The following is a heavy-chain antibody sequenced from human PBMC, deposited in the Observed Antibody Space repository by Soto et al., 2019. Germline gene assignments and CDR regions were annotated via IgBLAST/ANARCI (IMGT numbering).Heavy chain of an antibody. D-gene: IGHD6-19*01. CDR1: HGSISSYY. CDR2: ISGSGGST. Sequence: ETLSLTCTVSHGSISSYYWSWVRQAPGKGLEWVSAISGSGGSTYYADSVKGRFTFSRDNSKNTLYLQMNSLRAEDTAVYYCAKDLQQWLAPDAFDIWGQGTMVTVSS. V-gene: IGHV3-23*01. CDR3: AKDLQQWLAPDAFDI. J-gene: IGHJ3*02.